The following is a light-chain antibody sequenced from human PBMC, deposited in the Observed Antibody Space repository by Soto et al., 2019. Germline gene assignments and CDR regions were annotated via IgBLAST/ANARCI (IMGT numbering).Light chain of an antibody. CDR1: QSVSSSY. V-gene: IGKV3-20*01. CDR2: GAS. J-gene: IGKJ1*01. CDR3: QQYDSSPVT. Sequence: EIVLTQSPGTLSLSPGERATLSCRASQSVSSSYLAWYQQKPGQPPRLLIYGASSRATGIPDRFSGSASGTEFPLTISRLEPEDFAVYYCQQYDSSPVTFGQGTKVEIK.